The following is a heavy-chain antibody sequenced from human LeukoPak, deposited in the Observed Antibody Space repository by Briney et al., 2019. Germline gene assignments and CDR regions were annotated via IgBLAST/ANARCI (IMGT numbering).Heavy chain of an antibody. CDR2: IDWDDDK. Sequence: SGPTLVNPTQTLTLTCTFSGFSLSTSGMCVNWIRQPPGKALEWLARIDWDDDKYYSTSLKTRLTISKDTSKNQVVLTMTNMDPVDTATYYCAHSVRDYYDSSGYYDYWGQGTLVTVSS. CDR1: GFSLSTSGMC. J-gene: IGHJ4*02. CDR3: AHSVRDYYDSSGYYDY. V-gene: IGHV2-70*11. D-gene: IGHD3-22*01.